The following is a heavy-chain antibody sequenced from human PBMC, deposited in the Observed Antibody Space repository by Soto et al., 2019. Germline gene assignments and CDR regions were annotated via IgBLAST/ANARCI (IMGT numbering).Heavy chain of an antibody. CDR1: GYSFTNYW. CDR3: ARPSRGDFWSGYRRPKYYYYGMDV. Sequence: GESLKISCKGSGYSFTNYWIGWVRQMPGKGLEWMGIIYPGDSDTTYSPSFQGQVTISADKSINTAYLQWSSLKASDTAMYYCARPSRGDFWSGYRRPKYYYYGMDVWGQGTTVTVSS. D-gene: IGHD3-3*01. CDR2: IYPGDSDT. J-gene: IGHJ6*02. V-gene: IGHV5-51*01.